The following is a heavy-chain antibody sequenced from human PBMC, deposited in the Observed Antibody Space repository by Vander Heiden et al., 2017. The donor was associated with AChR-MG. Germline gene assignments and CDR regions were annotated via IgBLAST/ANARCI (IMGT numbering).Heavy chain of an antibody. Sequence: EVQLVESGGGLVQSGGSPRLSGTASGFTLSNYWTSWGRQAPGKGLGGVANKKQDESEKYYVDSGKGLFTIFRDNGKNSLYLQMNSLRVYDTAGYNCVRNRLGCGFDYWGHGTLVTVSS. D-gene: IGHD7-27*01. J-gene: IGHJ4*01. CDR2: KKQDESEK. CDR3: VRNRLGCGFDY. V-gene: IGHV3-7*01. CDR1: GFTLSNYW.